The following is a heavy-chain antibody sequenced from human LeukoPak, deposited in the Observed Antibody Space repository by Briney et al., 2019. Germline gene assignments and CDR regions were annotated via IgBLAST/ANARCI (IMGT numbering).Heavy chain of an antibody. J-gene: IGHJ4*02. Sequence: ASVKVSCKASGYTFTSYGISWVRQAPGQGLEWMGWISAYNGNTNYAQKLQGRVTMTTDTSTSTAYMELRSLRSDDTAVYYCARDTQALNYDFWSGYYSAGRYEPFDYWGQGTLVTVPS. CDR3: ARDTQALNYDFWSGYYSAGRYEPFDY. CDR1: GYTFTSYG. V-gene: IGHV1-18*01. CDR2: ISAYNGNT. D-gene: IGHD3-3*01.